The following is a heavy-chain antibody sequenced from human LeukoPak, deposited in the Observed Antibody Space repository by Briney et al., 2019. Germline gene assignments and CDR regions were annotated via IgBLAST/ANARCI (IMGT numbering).Heavy chain of an antibody. Sequence: SVKVSCKASGGTFSSYAISWVRQAPGQGLEWMGGIIPIFGTANYAQKFQGRVTVTADESTSTAYMELSSLRSEDTAVYYCARDNVICSSTSCYQDYYYYYMDVWGKGTTVTVSS. CDR2: IIPIFGTA. CDR1: GGTFSSYA. CDR3: ARDNVICSSTSCYQDYYYYYMDV. J-gene: IGHJ6*03. V-gene: IGHV1-69*01. D-gene: IGHD2-2*01.